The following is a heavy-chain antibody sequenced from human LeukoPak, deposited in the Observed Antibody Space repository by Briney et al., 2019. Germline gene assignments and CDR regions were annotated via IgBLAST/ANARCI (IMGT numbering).Heavy chain of an antibody. CDR1: GGSISSYY. CDR3: ARHSDLDTAIAAGAFDY. J-gene: IGHJ4*02. V-gene: IGHV4-59*08. CDR2: IYYSGST. Sequence: SETLSLTCTVSGGSISSYYWSWIRQPPGKGLEWIGYIYYSGSTNYNPSLKSRVTISVDTSTNQFSLKLSSVTAADTAVYYCARHSDLDTAIAAGAFDYWGQGTLVTVSS. D-gene: IGHD5-18*01.